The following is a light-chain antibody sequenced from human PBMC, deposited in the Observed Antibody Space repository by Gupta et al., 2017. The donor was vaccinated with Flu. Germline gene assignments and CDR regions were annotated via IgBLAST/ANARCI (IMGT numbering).Light chain of an antibody. J-gene: IGKJ4*02. Sequence: PSSLSASVGDRVTITCRTSQSVSNFLHWYQQKPGKAPRLLIYGASTLQGGVPSRFSGSGSGTDFTLTINSLQPEDFATYYCQQGYSTRPTFGRGTTVEIK. CDR3: QQGYSTRPT. CDR2: GAS. CDR1: QSVSNF. V-gene: IGKV1-39*01.